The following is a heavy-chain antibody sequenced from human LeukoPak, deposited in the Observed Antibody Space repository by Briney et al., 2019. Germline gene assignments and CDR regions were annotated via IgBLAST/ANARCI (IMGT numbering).Heavy chain of an antibody. CDR2: IYTSGST. V-gene: IGHV4-61*02. J-gene: IGHJ4*02. CDR3: ARTDYYDSSGYYWVFDY. Sequence: SQTLSLTCTVSGGSISSGSYYWSWIRQPAGKGLEWIGRIYTSGSTNYNPSLKSRVTISVDTSKNQFSLKLSSVTAADTAVYYCARTDYYDSSGYYWVFDYWGQGTLVTVSS. D-gene: IGHD3-22*01. CDR1: GGSISSGSYY.